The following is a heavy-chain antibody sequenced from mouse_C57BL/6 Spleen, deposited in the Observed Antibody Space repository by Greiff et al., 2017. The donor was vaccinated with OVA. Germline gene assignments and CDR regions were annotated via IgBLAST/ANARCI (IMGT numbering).Heavy chain of an antibody. Sequence: EVQLVESGGGLVKPGGSLKLSCAASGFTFSDYGMHWVSQAPEKGLEWVAYISRGSSTIYYADTVKGRFTISRGKAKNTLFLQRTSLGSEDTAMYYCATLMDYWGQGTSVTVSS. CDR3: ATLMDY. CDR2: ISRGSSTI. CDR1: GFTFSDYG. J-gene: IGHJ4*01. V-gene: IGHV5-17*01.